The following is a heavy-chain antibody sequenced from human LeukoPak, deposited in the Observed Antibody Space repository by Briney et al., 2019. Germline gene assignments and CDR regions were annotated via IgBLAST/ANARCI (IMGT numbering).Heavy chain of an antibody. CDR1: GYTFTSYD. D-gene: IGHD1-20*01. J-gene: IGHJ4*02. Sequence: ASVKVSCKASGYTFTSYDINWVRQATGQGLEWMGWMNPNSGNTGYAQKFQGRVTITRNTSISTAYMELSSLRSEDTAVYYCARGQEITGTHFDYWGQGTLVTVSS. CDR2: MNPNSGNT. V-gene: IGHV1-8*03. CDR3: ARGQEITGTHFDY.